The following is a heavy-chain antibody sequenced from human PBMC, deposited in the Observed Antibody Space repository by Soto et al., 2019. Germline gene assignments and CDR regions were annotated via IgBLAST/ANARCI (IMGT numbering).Heavy chain of an antibody. V-gene: IGHV3-21*01. J-gene: IGHJ4*02. Sequence: PGGSLRLSCAASGFTFSIYSMNWVRQAPGKGLEWVSSISSSSSYIYYADSVKGRFTISRDNAKNSLYLQMNSLRAEDTAVYYSARAPRDTAMALDYWGQGTLVTVSS. CDR2: ISSSSSYI. CDR3: ARAPRDTAMALDY. D-gene: IGHD5-18*01. CDR1: GFTFSIYS.